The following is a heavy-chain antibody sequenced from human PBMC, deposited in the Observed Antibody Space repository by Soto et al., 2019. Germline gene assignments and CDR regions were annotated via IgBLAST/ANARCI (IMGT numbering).Heavy chain of an antibody. Sequence: QVQLQESGPGLVKPSQTLSLTCTVSGGSMSNGGYYWSWIRQHPGKGLEWIGYIYHSGSTYYNPYLERRVTISVDTSKNQFSLKLTSVTAADTAVYYCARNDYDYVWESPGGDAFDIWGQGTLVTVSS. CDR3: ARNDYDYVWESPGGDAFDI. J-gene: IGHJ3*02. V-gene: IGHV4-30-4*08. CDR1: GGSMSNGGYY. D-gene: IGHD3-16*01. CDR2: IYHSGST.